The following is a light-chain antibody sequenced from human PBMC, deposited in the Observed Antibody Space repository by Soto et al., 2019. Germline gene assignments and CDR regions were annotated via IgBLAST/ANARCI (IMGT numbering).Light chain of an antibody. CDR3: QQYNSYSWT. V-gene: IGKV1-5*03. Sequence: DIQMTQSPSTLSASVGDRVTITCRASQSISSWLAWYQQKPGKAPKLLIYKASSLESGVPSRFRGSGYGTEFTLTISSLQPDDFATYYCQQYNSYSWTFGRGPKVEIK. J-gene: IGKJ1*01. CDR1: QSISSW. CDR2: KAS.